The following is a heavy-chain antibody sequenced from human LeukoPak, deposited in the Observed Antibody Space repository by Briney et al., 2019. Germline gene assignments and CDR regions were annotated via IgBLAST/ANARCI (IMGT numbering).Heavy chain of an antibody. Sequence: SETLSLTCTVSGGSISSYYWSWIRQPAGKVLEWIGRIYTSGSTNYNPSLKSRVTMSVDTSKNQFSLKLSSVTAADTAVYYCARDGSPYGDYADWGQGTLVTVSS. J-gene: IGHJ4*02. V-gene: IGHV4-4*07. CDR2: IYTSGST. CDR1: GGSISSYY. CDR3: ARDGSPYGDYAD. D-gene: IGHD4-17*01.